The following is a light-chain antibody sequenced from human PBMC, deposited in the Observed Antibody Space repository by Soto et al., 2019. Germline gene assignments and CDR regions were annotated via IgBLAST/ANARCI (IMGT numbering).Light chain of an antibody. V-gene: IGKV3-20*01. CDR3: QQYGNSPPYT. CDR2: GAS. J-gene: IGKJ2*01. Sequence: ETVLTQSPGTLSLSPGERATLSCRASQSISGSFLAWYQQKPGQAPRLLIYGASSRATGIPDRFSGSGSGTDFTLTISRLEAEDFAVYYCQQYGNSPPYTFGQGTKVDIK. CDR1: QSISGSF.